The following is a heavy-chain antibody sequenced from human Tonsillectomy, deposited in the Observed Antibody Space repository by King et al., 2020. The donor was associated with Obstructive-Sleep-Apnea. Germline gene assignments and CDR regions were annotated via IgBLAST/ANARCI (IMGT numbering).Heavy chain of an antibody. D-gene: IGHD3-22*01. CDR2: IRRQMDGGQT. Sequence: VQLVESGGRLVKPGGSLILSCTASGFSFTKAWMTWVRPAPGRGMEWVGRIRRQMDGGQTEYAKPVDGRFTISRVDSKNTPYLQMSILRSDDTAVYYCTTEAIDGSDNYYRGGLDYWGQGTLVTVSS. CDR1: GFSFTKAW. CDR3: TTEAIDGSDNYYRGGLDY. J-gene: IGHJ4*02. V-gene: IGHV3-15*01.